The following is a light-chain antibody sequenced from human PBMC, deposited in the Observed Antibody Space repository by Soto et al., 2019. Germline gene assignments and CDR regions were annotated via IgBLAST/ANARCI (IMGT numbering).Light chain of an antibody. CDR2: DAS. CDR1: QTVSNF. CDR3: QQYKNWPL. V-gene: IGKV3-15*01. J-gene: IGKJ5*01. Sequence: EIVLTQSPATLSLSPGEGATLSCRASQTVSNFLAWYQQKPGQAPRLLIYDASTRATGIPVRFSGSGFGTEFTLTISSLQSEDFAVYYCQQYKNWPLFGQGTRLEIK.